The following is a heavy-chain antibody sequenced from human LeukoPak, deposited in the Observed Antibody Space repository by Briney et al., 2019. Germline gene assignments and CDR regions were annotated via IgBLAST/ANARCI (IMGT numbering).Heavy chain of an antibody. V-gene: IGHV3-74*01. Sequence: GGSLRLSCAASGFTFSSFWMHWVRQGPGKGLVWVSRINSGGSETTYADSVKGRFTISRDNSKNTLSLQMNSLRAEDTAVYYCARDGGAAAGLDAFDIWGQGTMVTVSS. CDR1: GFTFSSFW. CDR3: ARDGGAAAGLDAFDI. J-gene: IGHJ3*02. D-gene: IGHD6-13*01. CDR2: INSGGSET.